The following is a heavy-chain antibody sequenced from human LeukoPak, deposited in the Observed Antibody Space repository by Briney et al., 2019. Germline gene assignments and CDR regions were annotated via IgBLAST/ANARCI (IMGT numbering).Heavy chain of an antibody. V-gene: IGHV3-23*01. D-gene: IGHD3-10*01. J-gene: IGHJ4*02. CDR1: GFTFTNYA. Sequence: GGSLRLSCAASGFTFTNYAMSWVRQAPGKGLEWVSGISDVEKIPYYSDSVKGRFTISRDNSKKTVYLQMNNLRAEDTAVYFCARHDSYIPYWGQGIPVTVSS. CDR2: ISDVEKIP. CDR3: ARHDSYIPY.